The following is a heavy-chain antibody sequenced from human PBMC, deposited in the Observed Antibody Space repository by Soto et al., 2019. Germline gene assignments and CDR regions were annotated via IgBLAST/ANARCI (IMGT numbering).Heavy chain of an antibody. Sequence: GGSLRLSCAVSGFTFSGFAMHWVRQAPGKGLEWVALISYDRSNKYYADSVKGRFGISRDNSRNTLYLQMNSLRGDDTALYYCAREYTSGWYSCWFDPWGQGTLVTVSS. CDR1: GFTFSGFA. CDR3: AREYTSGWYSCWFDP. J-gene: IGHJ5*02. V-gene: IGHV3-30*09. D-gene: IGHD6-19*01. CDR2: ISYDRSNK.